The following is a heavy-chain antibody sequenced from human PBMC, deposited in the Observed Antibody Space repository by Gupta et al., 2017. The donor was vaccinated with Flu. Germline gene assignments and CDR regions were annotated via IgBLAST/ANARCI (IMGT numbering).Heavy chain of an antibody. CDR2: IYYSGST. V-gene: IGHV4-39*01. CDR1: GGSISSSTYY. D-gene: IGHD3-16*01. Sequence: QVLLQESGPGLVKPSETLSLTCTVSGGSISSSTYYWAWIRQPPGKDLEWLGNIYYSGSTYYNSSLKSRVTISVDTSKNQFSLKLNSVTAADTAVYYCARRVMTAFFDFWGQGTLVTVSS. J-gene: IGHJ4*02. CDR3: ARRVMTAFFDF.